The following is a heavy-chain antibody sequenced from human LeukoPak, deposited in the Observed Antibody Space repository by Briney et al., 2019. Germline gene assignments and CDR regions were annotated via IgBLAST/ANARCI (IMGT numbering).Heavy chain of an antibody. Sequence: PGGSLRLSCTASTLTLNNYWMSWVRQAPGKGQEWVANIKQDGSEKYHVDSVKGRFTISRDNAKNSLYLQMNSLRAEDTAVYYCASRAGYTGSWSAFDYWGQGTLVTVSS. CDR1: TLTLNNYW. D-gene: IGHD6-13*01. CDR2: IKQDGSEK. J-gene: IGHJ4*02. CDR3: ASRAGYTGSWSAFDY. V-gene: IGHV3-7*05.